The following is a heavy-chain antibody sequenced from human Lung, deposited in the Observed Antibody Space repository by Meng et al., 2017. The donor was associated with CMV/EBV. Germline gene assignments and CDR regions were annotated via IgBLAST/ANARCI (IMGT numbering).Heavy chain of an antibody. J-gene: IGHJ6*02. Sequence: ASVKVSXTASGYTFTSYYMHWVRQAPGQGLEWMGIINPSGGSTSYAQKFQGRVTMTRDTSTSTVYMELSSLRSEDTAVYYCARDRLGVTTGMDVWGQGTTVTVSS. CDR2: INPSGGST. D-gene: IGHD4-11*01. V-gene: IGHV1-46*01. CDR1: GYTFTSYY. CDR3: ARDRLGVTTGMDV.